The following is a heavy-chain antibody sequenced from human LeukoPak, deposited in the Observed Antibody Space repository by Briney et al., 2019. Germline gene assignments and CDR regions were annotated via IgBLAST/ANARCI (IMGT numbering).Heavy chain of an antibody. V-gene: IGHV4-59*01. CDR2: IHYSGST. D-gene: IGHD2-21*02. J-gene: IGHJ3*02. Sequence: PSETLSLTCTVSGGSIRHYYWSWIRQPPGKGLEWIAYIHYSGSTSSNPSLRSRVTISVDTSNNRFSLNLISVTAADTAVYYCAREEDGVTDDAFDIWGQGTMVTVSS. CDR1: GGSIRHYY. CDR3: AREEDGVTDDAFDI.